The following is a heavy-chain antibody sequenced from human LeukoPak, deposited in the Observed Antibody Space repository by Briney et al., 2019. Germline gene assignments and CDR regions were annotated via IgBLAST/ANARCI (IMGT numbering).Heavy chain of an antibody. Sequence: GSLRLSCAASGFTFSRYSMNWVRQAPGKGLEWVSSISSSSSYIYYADSVKGRFPISRDNAKNSLYLQMNSLRAEDTAVYYCARGGYSTLYYFDYWGQGTLVTVSS. CDR2: ISSSSSYI. V-gene: IGHV3-21*01. J-gene: IGHJ4*02. D-gene: IGHD3-22*01. CDR1: GFTFSRYS. CDR3: ARGGYSTLYYFDY.